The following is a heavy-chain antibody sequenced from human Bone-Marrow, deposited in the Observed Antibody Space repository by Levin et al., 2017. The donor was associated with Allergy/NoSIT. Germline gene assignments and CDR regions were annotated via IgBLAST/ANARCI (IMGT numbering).Heavy chain of an antibody. CDR2: INREGSAA. CDR3: ATGDWISTAY. Sequence: GGSLRLSCAASGLSFSTVWMTWVRQAPGKGLEWVANINREGSAAYYADSVKGRFTFSRDNTQNSVYLQMNSLRAEDTAVYYCATGDWISTAYWGQGTLVTVSS. D-gene: IGHD2/OR15-2a*01. CDR1: GLSFSTVW. J-gene: IGHJ4*02. V-gene: IGHV3-7*01.